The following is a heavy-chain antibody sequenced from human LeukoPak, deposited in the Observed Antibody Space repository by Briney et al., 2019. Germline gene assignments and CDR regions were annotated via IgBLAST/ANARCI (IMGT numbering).Heavy chain of an antibody. CDR1: GCTFSDYY. J-gene: IGHJ3*02. CDR2: ISSSSSYT. Sequence: GGSLRLSCAASGCTFSDYYMSWIRQAPGKGLEWVSYISSSSSYTNYADSVKGRFTISRDNAKNSLYLQMNSLRAEDTAVYYCARGGVVTAHDAFDIWGQGTMVTVSS. D-gene: IGHD2-21*02. CDR3: ARGGVVTAHDAFDI. V-gene: IGHV3-11*06.